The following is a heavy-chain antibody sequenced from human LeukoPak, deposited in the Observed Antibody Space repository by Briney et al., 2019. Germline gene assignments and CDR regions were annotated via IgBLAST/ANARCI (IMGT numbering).Heavy chain of an antibody. CDR2: IYTSGST. CDR3: ARGSGYSYGYPLDY. CDR1: GGSISNYY. V-gene: IGHV4-4*07. J-gene: IGHJ4*02. Sequence: SETLSLTCTVSGGSISNYYWSWIRQPAGKGLEWIGRIYTSGSTNYNPSLKSRVTMSVDTSKNQFSPNLSSVTAADTAVYFCARGSGYSYGYPLDYWGQGTLVTVSS. D-gene: IGHD5-18*01.